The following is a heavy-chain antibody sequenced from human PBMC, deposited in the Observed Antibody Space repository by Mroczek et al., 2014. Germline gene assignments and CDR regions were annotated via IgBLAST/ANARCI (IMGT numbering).Heavy chain of an antibody. CDR2: SIPWEH. Sequence: QVQLQESGPGLVKPSRPCPSPALSLVAPSVVTTGAGSGSPPGRDWSGLGVSIPWEHQLQPSLKSRVTMSVDTSKNQFSLKLSSVTAADTAVYYCAISAHDPGIAESFIFGSSGYYGMDVWGQGTTVTVSS. D-gene: IGHD6-13*01. J-gene: IGHJ6*02. CDR1: VAPSVVTT. CDR3: AISAHDPGIAESFIFGSSGYYGMDV. V-gene: IGHV4-4*07.